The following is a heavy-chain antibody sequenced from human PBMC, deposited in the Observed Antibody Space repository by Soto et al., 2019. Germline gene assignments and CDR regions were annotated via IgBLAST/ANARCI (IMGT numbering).Heavy chain of an antibody. Sequence: SDTLSLTCTVSGGSLSNYYWSWIRQPPGKGLEWIGYIYYSGSTNYNPSLKSRVTISVDTSKNQFSLKLSSVTAADTAVYYCARIYHNSQYYYSYMDVWAKGTTVTVSS. V-gene: IGHV4-59*01. CDR3: ARIYHNSQYYYSYMDV. D-gene: IGHD2-2*01. J-gene: IGHJ6*03. CDR2: IYYSGST. CDR1: GGSLSNYY.